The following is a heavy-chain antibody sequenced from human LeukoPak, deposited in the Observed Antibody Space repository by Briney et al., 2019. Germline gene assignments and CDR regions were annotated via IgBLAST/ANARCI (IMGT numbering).Heavy chain of an antibody. V-gene: IGHV3-7*05. D-gene: IGHD6-6*01. Sequence: GGSLRLSCGASGFTISRFWMTWVRQAPGKGLEGVANIQQDGSEKHYVDSVKGRFTISRDNAKNLLYLQMNSLRAEDTALYYCAAYSSSSGWLDPWGQGTLVIVSS. CDR2: IQQDGSEK. J-gene: IGHJ5*02. CDR1: GFTISRFW. CDR3: AAYSSSSGWLDP.